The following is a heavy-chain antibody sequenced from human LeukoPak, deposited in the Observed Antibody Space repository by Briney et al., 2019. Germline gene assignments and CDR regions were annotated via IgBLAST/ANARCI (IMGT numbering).Heavy chain of an antibody. Sequence: GGSLRLSCAASGFTFSSYGMHWVRQAPGKGLEWVAFIRYDGSNKYYADSGKGRFTISRDNSKNTLYLQMNSLRAEDTAVYYCAKGPRFGELLPFDYWGQGTLVIVSS. V-gene: IGHV3-30*02. J-gene: IGHJ4*02. D-gene: IGHD3-10*01. CDR2: IRYDGSNK. CDR3: AKGPRFGELLPFDY. CDR1: GFTFSSYG.